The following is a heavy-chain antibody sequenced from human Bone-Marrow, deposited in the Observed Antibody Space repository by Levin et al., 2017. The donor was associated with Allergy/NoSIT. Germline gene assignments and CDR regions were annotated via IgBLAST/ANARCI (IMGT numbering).Heavy chain of an antibody. CDR2: IYYSGST. J-gene: IGHJ5*02. CDR3: ARAPRFFNWFEP. CDR1: GDSIINDY. V-gene: IGHV4-59*01. Sequence: SETLSLTCSVSGDSIINDYWSWIRQPPGKGLEWIGYIYYSGSTDYNPSLKSRLTLSIDTTNNQFSLKLTSVTTADTAVYFCARAPRFFNWFEPWGQGILVTVAS. D-gene: IGHD3-10*01.